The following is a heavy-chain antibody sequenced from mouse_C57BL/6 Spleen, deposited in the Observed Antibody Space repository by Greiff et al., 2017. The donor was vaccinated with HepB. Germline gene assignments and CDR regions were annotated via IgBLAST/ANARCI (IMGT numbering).Heavy chain of an antibody. CDR3: APTVVARAMDY. Sequence: VQLQQSGPELVKPGASVKISCKASGYAFSSSWMNWVKQRPGKGLEWIGRIYPGDGDTNYNGKFKGKATLTADKSSSTAYMQLSSLTSEDSAVYFCAPTVVARAMDYWGQGTSVTVSS. CDR1: GYAFSSSW. V-gene: IGHV1-82*01. CDR2: IYPGDGDT. J-gene: IGHJ4*01. D-gene: IGHD1-1*01.